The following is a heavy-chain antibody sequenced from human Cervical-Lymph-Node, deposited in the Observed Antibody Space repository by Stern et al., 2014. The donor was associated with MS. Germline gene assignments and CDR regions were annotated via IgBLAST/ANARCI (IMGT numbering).Heavy chain of an antibody. Sequence: EVQLVESGGGLVQPGGSLRLSCAASGFTFSSYAMHWVRQAPGKGLDYVSAISRNGGSTYYANSGKGRFTISRDNSKDTLYLQMGSLRTEDMAVYYCAAWGWDAFDLWGRGQWSPSLQ. CDR2: ISRNGGST. CDR1: GFTFSSYA. V-gene: IGHV3-64*01. J-gene: IGHJ3*01. D-gene: IGHD6-19*01. CDR3: AAWGWDAFDL.